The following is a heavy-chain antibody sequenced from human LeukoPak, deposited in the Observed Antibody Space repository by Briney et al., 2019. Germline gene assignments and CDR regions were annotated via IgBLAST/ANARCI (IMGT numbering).Heavy chain of an antibody. CDR1: GYTLTELS. Sequence: ASVKVSCKVSGYTLTELSMHWVRQAPGKGLEWMGGFDPEDGETIYAQKFQGRVTMTEDTSTDTAYMELSSLGSEDTAVYYCATSTSSGYYVRFDYWGQGTLVTVSS. D-gene: IGHD3-22*01. CDR3: ATSTSSGYYVRFDY. V-gene: IGHV1-24*01. CDR2: FDPEDGET. J-gene: IGHJ4*02.